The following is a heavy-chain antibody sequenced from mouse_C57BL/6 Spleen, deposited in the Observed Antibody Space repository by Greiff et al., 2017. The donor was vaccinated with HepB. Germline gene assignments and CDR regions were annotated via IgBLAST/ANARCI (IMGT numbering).Heavy chain of an antibody. V-gene: IGHV5-4*03. J-gene: IGHJ2*01. CDR1: GFTFSSYA. CDR2: ISDGGSYT. CDR3: ARGVSLGRGGYFDY. D-gene: IGHD4-1*01. Sequence: EVMLVESGGGLVKPGGSLKLSCAASGFTFSSYAMSWVRQTPEKRLEWVATISDGGSYTYYPDNVKGRFTISRDNAKNNLYLQMSHLKSEDTAMYYCARGVSLGRGGYFDYWGQGTTLTVSS.